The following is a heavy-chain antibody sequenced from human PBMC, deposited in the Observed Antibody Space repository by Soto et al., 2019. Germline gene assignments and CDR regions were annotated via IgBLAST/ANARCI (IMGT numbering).Heavy chain of an antibody. Sequence: QVQLVQSGAEVKKPGSSVKVSCKASGGTFSSYAISWVRQAPGQGLEWMGGIIPIFGTANYAQKFQGRVTITADESTSTAYMELSSLRSEDTAEYYCARSIFGDLGYYYYYGMDVWGQGTTVTVSS. CDR3: ARSIFGDLGYYYYYGMDV. CDR1: GGTFSSYA. CDR2: IIPIFGTA. V-gene: IGHV1-69*01. D-gene: IGHD3-3*01. J-gene: IGHJ6*02.